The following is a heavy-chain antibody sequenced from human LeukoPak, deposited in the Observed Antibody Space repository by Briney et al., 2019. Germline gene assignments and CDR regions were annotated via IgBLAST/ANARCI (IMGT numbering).Heavy chain of an antibody. V-gene: IGHV1-2*02. Sequence: ASVKVSCKASGYTFTGYYMHWVRQAPGQGLEWMGWINPNSGGTNYAQKFQGRVTMTRDTSISTAYMELSRLRSDDTAVYYCARPRIAVAGMGGYFDYWGQGTLVTVSS. CDR1: GYTFTGYY. CDR3: ARPRIAVAGMGGYFDY. J-gene: IGHJ4*02. D-gene: IGHD6-19*01. CDR2: INPNSGGT.